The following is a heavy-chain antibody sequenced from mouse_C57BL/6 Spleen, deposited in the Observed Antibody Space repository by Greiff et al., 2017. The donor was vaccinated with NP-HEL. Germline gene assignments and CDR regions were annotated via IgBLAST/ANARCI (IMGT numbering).Heavy chain of an antibody. CDR1: GFTFSDYY. D-gene: IGHD2-5*01. Sequence: EVQLVESEGGLVQPGSSMKLSCTASGFTFSDYYMAWVRQVPEKGLEWVANINYDGSSTYYLDSLKSRFIISRDNAKNILYLQMSSLKSEDTATYYCAKRKSNYGYFDVWGTGTTVTVSS. J-gene: IGHJ1*03. CDR3: AKRKSNYGYFDV. V-gene: IGHV5-16*01. CDR2: INYDGSST.